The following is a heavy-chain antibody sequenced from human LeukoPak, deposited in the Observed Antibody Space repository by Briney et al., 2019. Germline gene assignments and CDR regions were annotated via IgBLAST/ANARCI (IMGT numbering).Heavy chain of an antibody. J-gene: IGHJ3*02. V-gene: IGHV3-30*03. Sequence: GGSLRLSCAASGFTFSSYGMHWVRQAPGKGLEWVAVISYDGSNKYYADSVKGRFTISRDNSKNTLYLQMNSLRAEDTAVYYCARAFRSGYDAFDIWGQGTMVTVSS. CDR3: ARAFRSGYDAFDI. D-gene: IGHD3-22*01. CDR2: ISYDGSNK. CDR1: GFTFSSYG.